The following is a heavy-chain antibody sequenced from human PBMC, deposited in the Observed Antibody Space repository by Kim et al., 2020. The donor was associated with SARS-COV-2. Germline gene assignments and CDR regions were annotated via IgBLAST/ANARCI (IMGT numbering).Heavy chain of an antibody. V-gene: IGHV3-23*01. Sequence: GGSLRLSCAASGFTFGIYAMSWARQDPGKGLEWVSAISGGGGNTHYADSVKGRFSISRDISMNTLYPQMNSLRAEDTAVLYCDASYYWGKGTPVTVSP. J-gene: IGHJ4*02. CDR3: DASYY. CDR1: GFTFGIYA. CDR2: ISGGGGNT.